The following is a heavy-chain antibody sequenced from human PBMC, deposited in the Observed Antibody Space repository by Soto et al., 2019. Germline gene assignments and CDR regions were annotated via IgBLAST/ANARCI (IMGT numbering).Heavy chain of an antibody. D-gene: IGHD6-13*01. J-gene: IGHJ4*02. CDR2: IDPSDSYT. CDR1: GYKVSTWHSFTSYW. Sequence: GESLKISGMGSGYKVSTWHSFTSYWISWVRQMPGKGLEWMGRIDPSDSYTNYSPSFQGHVTISADKSISTAYLQWSSLKASDTAMYYCARLQAAAGDNDLTFDYWGQGTLVTVSS. V-gene: IGHV5-10-1*01. CDR3: ARLQAAAGDNDLTFDY.